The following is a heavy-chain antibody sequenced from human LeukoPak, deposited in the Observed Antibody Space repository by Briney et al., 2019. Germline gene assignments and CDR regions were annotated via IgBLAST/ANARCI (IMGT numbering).Heavy chain of an antibody. V-gene: IGHV4-59*12. J-gene: IGHJ4*02. CDR1: GGSISSYY. CDR2: IYYSGST. CDR3: ATYGSGSYDSHFDH. Sequence: SETLSLTCTVSGGSISSYYWSWIRQPPGKGLEWIRYIYYSGSTNYNPSLKGRVTISVDTSKNQFSLKLSSVTAADTAVYYCATYGSGSYDSHFDHWGQGTLVTVSS. D-gene: IGHD3-10*01.